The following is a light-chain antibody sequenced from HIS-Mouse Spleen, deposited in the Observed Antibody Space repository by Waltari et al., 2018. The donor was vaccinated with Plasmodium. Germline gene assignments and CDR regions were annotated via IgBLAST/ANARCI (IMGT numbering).Light chain of an antibody. V-gene: IGLV2-23*01. Sequence: QSALTQPASVSGSPGQSITISCTGTSSDVGSYNLVSWYQQHPGKAPKLMIYEGSNRPSGVSNPVSGSKAGHTASLTISGRQAEDEADYYCCSYAGSSSVVFGGGTKLTVL. CDR3: CSYAGSSSVV. J-gene: IGLJ2*01. CDR2: EGS. CDR1: SSDVGSYNL.